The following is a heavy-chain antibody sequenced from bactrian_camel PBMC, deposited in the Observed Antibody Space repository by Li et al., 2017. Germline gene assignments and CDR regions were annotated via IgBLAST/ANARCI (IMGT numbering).Heavy chain of an antibody. D-gene: IGHD1*01. V-gene: IGHV3S55*01. CDR1: GYAYSDGYC. J-gene: IGHJ4*01. Sequence: HVQLVESGGGSVQAGGSLRLSCVVSGYAYSDGYCLGWIRQAPGKEREGVAAIGRDGNTNYADSVKGRFTISKDNAKNTLYLQMNSLKPEDTAMYYCAAGRYFDYCADFAGRYGFWGQGTQVTVS. CDR3: AAGRYFDYCADFAGRYGF. CDR2: IGRDGNT.